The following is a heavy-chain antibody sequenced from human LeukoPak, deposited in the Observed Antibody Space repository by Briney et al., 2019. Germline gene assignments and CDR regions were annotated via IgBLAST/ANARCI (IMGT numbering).Heavy chain of an antibody. CDR1: GFTFSGYY. D-gene: IGHD6-19*01. CDR2: ISSSGSTI. V-gene: IGHV3-11*01. CDR3: AKGMPIDSSGWYVGDY. Sequence: PGGSLRLSCAASGFTFSGYYMSWIRQAPGKGLEWVSYISSSGSTIYYADSVKGRFTISRDNAKNSLYLQMNSLRAEDTAVYYCAKGMPIDSSGWYVGDYWGQGTLVTVSS. J-gene: IGHJ4*02.